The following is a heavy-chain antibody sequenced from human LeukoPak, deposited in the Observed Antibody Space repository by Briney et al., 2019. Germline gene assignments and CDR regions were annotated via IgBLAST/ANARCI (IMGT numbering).Heavy chain of an antibody. Sequence: SVKVSCKASGGTFSSYAISWVRQAPGQGLEWMGRIIPIFGIANYAQKFQGRVTITADKSTSTAYVELSSLRSEDTAVYYCARAQGYYYDSSGYLDYWGQGTLVTVSS. D-gene: IGHD3-22*01. CDR2: IIPIFGIA. CDR1: GGTFSSYA. CDR3: ARAQGYYYDSSGYLDY. J-gene: IGHJ4*02. V-gene: IGHV1-69*04.